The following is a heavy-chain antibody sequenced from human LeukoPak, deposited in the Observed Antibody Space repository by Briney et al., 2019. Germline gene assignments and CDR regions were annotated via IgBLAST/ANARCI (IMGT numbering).Heavy chain of an antibody. CDR1: GFSFSSYS. Sequence: PGGSLRLSCAASGFSFSSYSMIWVRQAPQKGLEWVSSISSLGNIYYADSMKGRFTISRDNAKNSLFLQMNSLRAEDTAVYYCARGPYYYGGGGPFDPWGLGTLVTVSS. CDR3: ARGPYYYGGGGPFDP. J-gene: IGHJ5*02. V-gene: IGHV3-21*01. D-gene: IGHD3-22*01. CDR2: ISSLGNI.